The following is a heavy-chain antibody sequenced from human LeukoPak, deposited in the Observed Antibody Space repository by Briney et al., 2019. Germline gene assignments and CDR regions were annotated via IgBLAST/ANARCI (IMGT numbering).Heavy chain of an antibody. D-gene: IGHD4-17*01. CDR3: ARESTLYGDPFDY. CDR1: GGTFSSYA. CDR2: IIPIFGTA. V-gene: IGHV1-69*05. J-gene: IGHJ4*02. Sequence: GASVKVSCKASGGTFSSYAISWVRQAPGQGLEWMGGIIPIFGTANYAQKFQGRVTMTRDTSTSTVYMELSSLRSDDTAVYYCARESTLYGDPFDYWGQGTLVTVSS.